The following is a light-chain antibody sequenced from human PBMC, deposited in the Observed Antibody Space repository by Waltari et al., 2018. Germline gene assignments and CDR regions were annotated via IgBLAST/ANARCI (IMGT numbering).Light chain of an antibody. J-gene: IGLJ1*01. CDR3: AAWDDSHYV. CDR1: SSNLGSNY. V-gene: IGLV1-47*01. CDR2: RNN. Sequence: QSVLTQPPSASETPGQRVIISCSGSSSNLGSNYLYWYQQLPGTAPKLLIYRNNQRPSGVPDRFSGSKSGTSGSLAISGLRSEDEAVYYCAAWDDSHYVFGTGTKVTV.